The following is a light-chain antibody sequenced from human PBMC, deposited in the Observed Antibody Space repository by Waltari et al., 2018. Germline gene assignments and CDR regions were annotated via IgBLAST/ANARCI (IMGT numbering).Light chain of an antibody. CDR3: QQYHSYPLT. CDR1: QGISTY. V-gene: IGKV1-16*02. J-gene: IGKJ4*01. CDR2: DVS. Sequence: DIQLTQSPSPLSPSVGYRRTITCRASQGISTYLAWFQQKPGKAPKSLIYDVSSLLNGVATKFSGSGSGTDFTLTISNLQPEDCATYYCQQYHSYPLTFGGGTKVEIK.